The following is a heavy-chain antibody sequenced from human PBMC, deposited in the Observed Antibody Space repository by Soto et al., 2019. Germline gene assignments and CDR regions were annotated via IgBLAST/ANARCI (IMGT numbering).Heavy chain of an antibody. D-gene: IGHD2-2*01. CDR1: GDSVSSNSVA. CDR3: ARTLAYCSSTSCYAPWFDS. Sequence: SQTLSLTCAISGDSVSSNSVAWNWIRQSPSRGLEWLGRTYHRSKWYNDYAVSVKSRITINPDTSKNQFSLQLNSVTPEDTAVYYCARTLAYCSSTSCYAPWFDSWGQGTLVTVSS. J-gene: IGHJ5*01. CDR2: TYHRSKWYN. V-gene: IGHV6-1*01.